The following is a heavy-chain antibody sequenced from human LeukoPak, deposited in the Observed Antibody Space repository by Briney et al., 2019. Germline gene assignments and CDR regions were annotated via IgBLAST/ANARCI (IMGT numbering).Heavy chain of an antibody. CDR3: VVATVGYFDY. V-gene: IGHV3-30*02. CDR2: IRYDGSNK. J-gene: IGHJ4*02. D-gene: IGHD5-12*01. CDR1: GFTFSSYG. Sequence: GGSLRLSCAASGFTFSSYGMHWVRQAPGKGLEWVAFIRYDGSNKCYADSVKGRFTISRDNSKNTLYLQMNSLRAEDTAVYYCVVATVGYFDYWGQGTLVTVSS.